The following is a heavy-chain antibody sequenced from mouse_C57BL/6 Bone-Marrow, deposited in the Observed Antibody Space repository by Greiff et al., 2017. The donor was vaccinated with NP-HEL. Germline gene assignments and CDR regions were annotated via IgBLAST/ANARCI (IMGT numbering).Heavy chain of an antibody. V-gene: IGHV1-81*01. CDR3: ARRGLLYYYFDY. CDR2: IYPRSGNT. CDR1: GYTFTSYG. J-gene: IGHJ2*01. D-gene: IGHD1-1*02. Sequence: VQLVESGAELARPGASVKLSCKASGYTFTSYGISWVKQRTGQGLEWIGEIYPRSGNTYYNEKFKGKATLTADKSSSTAYMELRSLTSEDSAVYFCARRGLLYYYFDYWGQGTTLTVSS.